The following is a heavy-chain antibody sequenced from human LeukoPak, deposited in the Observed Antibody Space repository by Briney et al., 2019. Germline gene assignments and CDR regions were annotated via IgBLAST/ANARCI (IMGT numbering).Heavy chain of an antibody. Sequence: PGRSLGLSWASSGFRFSSHGMTLVRPAPGKGLGWVGIIWFDGNAKYYGDSVTGRFSISRDNYKNTMYLEMNSLRAEDTAVYYCGRGGGPNLTGILHWFDPWGQGTLVTVSS. CDR3: GRGGGPNLTGILHWFDP. D-gene: IGHD1-20*01. V-gene: IGHV3-33*01. J-gene: IGHJ5*02. CDR2: IWFDGNAK. CDR1: GFRFSSHG.